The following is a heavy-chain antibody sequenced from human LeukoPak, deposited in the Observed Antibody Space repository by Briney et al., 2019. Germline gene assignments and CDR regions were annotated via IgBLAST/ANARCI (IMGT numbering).Heavy chain of an antibody. V-gene: IGHV3-23*01. Sequence: GGTLRLSRAASGFTFGNYGMCWVRQAPGKGLEWVSAISGSGGNTYYADSVKGRFTISRDNSKNTLYLQMKSLRAEDTAIYYCAKSRSGYALFDYWGQGTLVTVSS. CDR3: AKSRSGYALFDY. J-gene: IGHJ4*02. D-gene: IGHD5-12*01. CDR1: GFTFGNYG. CDR2: ISGSGGNT.